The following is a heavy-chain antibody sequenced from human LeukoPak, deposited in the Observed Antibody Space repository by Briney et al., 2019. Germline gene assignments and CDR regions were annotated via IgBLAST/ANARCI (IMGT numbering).Heavy chain of an antibody. D-gene: IGHD2-2*01. CDR2: IWYDGSNK. CDR3: AKDGAAAIWAYYMVV. CDR1: GLTFSSYG. V-gene: IGHV3-33*06. Sequence: GRSLRLSCAASGLTFSSYGMHWVGQAPGKGLEWVAVIWYDGSNKHYADSVKGQFTISRDNSKNTLYLQMNSLKAEDTAVHYCAKDGAAAIWAYYMVVWGKGTTVTVSS. J-gene: IGHJ6*03.